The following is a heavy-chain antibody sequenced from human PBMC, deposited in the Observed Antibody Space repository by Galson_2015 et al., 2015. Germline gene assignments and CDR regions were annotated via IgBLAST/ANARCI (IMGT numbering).Heavy chain of an antibody. CDR2: IYYSGST. Sequence: LSLTCTVSGGSFSTYYWNWIRQPPGKGLQWIGYIYYSGSTNYNPSLKSRVTISVDTSKNQFSLKLSSVTAADTAVYYCARSYYGSGSYYSYYWGQGTLVTVSS. D-gene: IGHD3-10*01. CDR3: ARSYYGSGSYYSYY. CDR1: GGSFSTYY. V-gene: IGHV4-59*01. J-gene: IGHJ4*02.